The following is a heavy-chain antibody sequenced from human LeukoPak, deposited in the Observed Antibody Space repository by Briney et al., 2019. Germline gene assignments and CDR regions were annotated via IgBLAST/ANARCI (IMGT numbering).Heavy chain of an antibody. J-gene: IGHJ4*02. D-gene: IGHD6-13*01. V-gene: IGHV1-58*01. CDR1: GFTFTSSA. CDR2: IVVGSGNT. Sequence: SVKVSCKASGFTFTSSAVQWVRQARGQRLEWIGWIVVGSGNTNYAQKFQERVTITRDMSTSTAYMELRGLRSDDTAVYYCARWAAAAETFYYFDYWGQGTLVTVSS. CDR3: ARWAAAAETFYYFDY.